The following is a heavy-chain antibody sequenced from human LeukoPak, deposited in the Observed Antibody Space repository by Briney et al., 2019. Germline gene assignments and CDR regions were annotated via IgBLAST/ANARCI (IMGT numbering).Heavy chain of an antibody. D-gene: IGHD1-20*01. CDR3: ARRSLRGTPIIGTTGGENDY. V-gene: IGHV4-39*01. Sequence: SETLSLTCTVSGGSISSSSYYWGWIRQPPGKGLEWSGSIYYSGSTYYNPSLKSRVTISVDPSKNQLSLKLSSVPAADTAIYYCARRSLRGTPIIGTTGGENDYWGQGTLVTVSS. J-gene: IGHJ4*02. CDR1: GGSISSSSYY. CDR2: IYYSGST.